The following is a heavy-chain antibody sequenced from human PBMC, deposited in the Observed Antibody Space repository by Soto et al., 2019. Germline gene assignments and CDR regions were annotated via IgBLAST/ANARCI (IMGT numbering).Heavy chain of an antibody. CDR2: INHSGST. D-gene: IGHD2-15*01. Sequence: SETLSLTCAVYGGSFSGYYWSWIRQPPGKGLEWIGEINHSGSTNYNPSLKSRVTISVDTSKNQFSLKLSSVTAADTAVYYCAREDIVVVVAATRSCWFDPWGQGTLVTVSS. V-gene: IGHV4-34*01. J-gene: IGHJ5*02. CDR3: AREDIVVVVAATRSCWFDP. CDR1: GGSFSGYY.